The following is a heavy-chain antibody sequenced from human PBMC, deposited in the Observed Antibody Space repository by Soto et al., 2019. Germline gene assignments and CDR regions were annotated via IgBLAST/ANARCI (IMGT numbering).Heavy chain of an antibody. V-gene: IGHV3-21*06. CDR1: GFPFSSYS. Sequence: EVQLVESGGGLVKPGESLRLSCAASGFPFSSYSMNWVRQAPGKGLEWVSYISSSSSYVDYADSVKGRFTLSRDNAKNSLYLQMNRLRAEDTAVYYCARDVLDSSGGYGYWGQGTLVTVSS. J-gene: IGHJ4*02. D-gene: IGHD6-19*01. CDR2: ISSSSSYV. CDR3: ARDVLDSSGGYGY.